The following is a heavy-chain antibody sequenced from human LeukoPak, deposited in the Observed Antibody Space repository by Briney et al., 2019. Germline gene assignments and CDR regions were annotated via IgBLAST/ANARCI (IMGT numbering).Heavy chain of an antibody. V-gene: IGHV3-21*01. Sequence: GGSLRLSCAASGFTFSRYSMNWVRQAPGKGLEWVSSISSSSSYIYYADSVKGRFTISRDNAKNSLYLQMNSLRAEDTAVYYCARALGSSGWYGYYYYYMDVWGKGTTVTVSS. D-gene: IGHD6-19*01. CDR2: ISSSSSYI. CDR1: GFTFSRYS. J-gene: IGHJ6*03. CDR3: ARALGSSGWYGYYYYYMDV.